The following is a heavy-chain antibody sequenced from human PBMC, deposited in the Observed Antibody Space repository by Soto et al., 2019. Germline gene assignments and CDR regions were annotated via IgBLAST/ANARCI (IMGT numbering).Heavy chain of an antibody. D-gene: IGHD6-6*01. CDR1: GFTFSGYW. J-gene: IGHJ4*02. CDR2: IRQGGNER. V-gene: IGHV3-7*03. CDR3: ARGDDISSSCGVDY. Sequence: GGSLRLSCAASGFTFSGYWMTWVRQAPGKGLEWVANIRQGGNERYYVDSVKGRFTISRDDAKNSLYLQINSLRAEDTAVYYCARGDDISSSCGVDYWGQGTLVTVSS.